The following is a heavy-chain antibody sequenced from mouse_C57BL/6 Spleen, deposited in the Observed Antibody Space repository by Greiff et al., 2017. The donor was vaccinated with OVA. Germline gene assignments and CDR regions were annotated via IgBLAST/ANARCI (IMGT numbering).Heavy chain of an antibody. V-gene: IGHV1-52*01. Sequence: QVQLQQPGAELVRPGSSVKLSCKASGYTFTSYWMHWVKQRPIQGLEWIGNIDPSDSETHYNQKFKDKATLTVDKSSSTAYMQLSSLTSEDSAVYYCARGDYYGSSYVCAMDYWGQGTSVTVSS. D-gene: IGHD1-1*01. CDR2: IDPSDSET. J-gene: IGHJ4*01. CDR1: GYTFTSYW. CDR3: ARGDYYGSSYVCAMDY.